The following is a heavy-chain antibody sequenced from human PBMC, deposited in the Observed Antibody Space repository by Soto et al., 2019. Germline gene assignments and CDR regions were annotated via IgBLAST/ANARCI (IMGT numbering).Heavy chain of an antibody. Sequence: QVQLVQSGAEVKKPGSSVKVSCKASGGTFSSYAISWVRQAPGQGLEWMGGIIPIFGTANYAQKYQGRVKITADESTSTAYMELSSLRSEDTAVYYCATQRYSSGWTLSFDYWGQGTLVTVSS. J-gene: IGHJ4*02. CDR1: GGTFSSYA. CDR2: IIPIFGTA. CDR3: ATQRYSSGWTLSFDY. D-gene: IGHD6-19*01. V-gene: IGHV1-69*01.